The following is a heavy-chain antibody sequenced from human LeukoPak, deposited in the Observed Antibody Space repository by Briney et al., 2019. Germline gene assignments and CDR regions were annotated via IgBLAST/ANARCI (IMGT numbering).Heavy chain of an antibody. V-gene: IGHV3-23*01. CDR1: GITFSSYA. CDR3: AKLGGYSSGWYDY. D-gene: IGHD6-19*01. CDR2: ISGSGGST. Sequence: PGGSLRLSCAASGITFSSYAMSWVRQAPGKGLEWVSAISGSGGSTYYADSVKGRFTISRDNSKNTLYLQMNSLRAEDTAVYYCAKLGGYSSGWYDYWGQGTLVTVSS. J-gene: IGHJ4*02.